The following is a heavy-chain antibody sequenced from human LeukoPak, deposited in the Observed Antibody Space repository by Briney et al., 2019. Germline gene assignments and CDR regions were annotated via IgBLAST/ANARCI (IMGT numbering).Heavy chain of an antibody. CDR3: ARSSPTYYFDSNGYYYGDY. J-gene: IGHJ4*02. Sequence: ASVKVSCKASAYSFTDYYIHWVRQAPGQGLEWMGRINPNSGGTDYAQKFQGRVTMTRDTSISTAYMELSRLRSDDTAVYYCARSSPTYYFDSNGYYYGDYWGQGTLVIVSS. D-gene: IGHD3-22*01. CDR2: INPNSGGT. CDR1: AYSFTDYY. V-gene: IGHV1-2*06.